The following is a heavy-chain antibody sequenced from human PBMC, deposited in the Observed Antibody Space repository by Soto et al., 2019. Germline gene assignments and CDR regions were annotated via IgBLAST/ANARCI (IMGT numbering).Heavy chain of an antibody. D-gene: IGHD3-10*01. V-gene: IGHV4-30-2*01. CDR2: IYHSVST. CDR3: ARAHGSGWGAFDI. J-gene: IGHJ3*02. Sequence: QLQLQESGSGLVKPSQTLSLTCAVSGGSISSGGYSWSWIRQPPGKGLEWIGYIYHSVSTYYNPSLKSRVTISVARSKNQFSLKLSSVTAADTAVYYCARAHGSGWGAFDIWGQGTMVTVSS. CDR1: GGSISSGGYS.